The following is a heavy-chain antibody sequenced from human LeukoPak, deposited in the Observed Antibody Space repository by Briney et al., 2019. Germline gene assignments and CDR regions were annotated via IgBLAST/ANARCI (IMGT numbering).Heavy chain of an antibody. J-gene: IGHJ4*02. V-gene: IGHV3-20*04. CDR2: INWHGRGR. CDR1: GFTFDDFG. Sequence: GGSLRLSCAAPGFTFDDFGMRWVRQAPGKGLEWDPAINWHGRGRGYADSVKGRFTISRDNAKNSLYLQMDSLRVEDTALYYCARAGDTTGEYCSSTSCFQFDFWGQGTLVTVSS. CDR3: ARAGDTTGEYCSSTSCFQFDF. D-gene: IGHD2-2*01.